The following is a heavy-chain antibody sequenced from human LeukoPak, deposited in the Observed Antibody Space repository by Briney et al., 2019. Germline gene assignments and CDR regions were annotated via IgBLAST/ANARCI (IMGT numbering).Heavy chain of an antibody. CDR1: QFTFSNYW. J-gene: IGHJ4*02. D-gene: IGHD2/OR15-2a*01. V-gene: IGHV3-7*01. CDR3: ARGQTTFEV. Sequence: PGGSLRLSCAAAQFTFSNYWMSWVRQAPGKGREWVAHIKQDGGQEQYVGSVKGRFTISRDNAKNSLYLQMSGLRVEDTAVYYCARGQTTFEVWGQGTLVTVSS. CDR2: IKQDGGQE.